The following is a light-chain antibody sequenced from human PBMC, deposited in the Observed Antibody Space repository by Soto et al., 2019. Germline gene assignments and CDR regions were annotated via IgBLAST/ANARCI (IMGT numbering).Light chain of an antibody. CDR1: QSVSSSY. CDR3: QQYGSSLWT. V-gene: IGKV3-20*01. J-gene: IGKJ1*01. Sequence: EMVLTQSPGTLSLSPGEIATLSCRASQSVSSSYLAWYQQKPGQAPRLLIYGASSRATGIPDRFSGSGSGTDFTRAISRLEPEDFAVYYCQQYGSSLWTFGKGTKVQIK. CDR2: GAS.